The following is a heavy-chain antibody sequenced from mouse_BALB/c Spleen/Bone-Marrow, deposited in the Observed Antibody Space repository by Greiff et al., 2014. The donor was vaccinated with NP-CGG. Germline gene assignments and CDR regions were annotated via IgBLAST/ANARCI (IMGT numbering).Heavy chain of an antibody. CDR2: IYPSDNYT. Sequence: QVQLKQSGAELVRPGASVKLSCKTSGYTFTSYWINWVKQRPGQGLEWIGNIYPSDNYTNYNQKFKDKATLTVDISSTTAYMQLSNPTSEDSAVYYCTRTYECFDYWGQGTTLTVSS. J-gene: IGHJ2*01. V-gene: IGHV1-69*02. CDR1: GYTFTSYW. CDR3: TRTYECFDY. D-gene: IGHD2-3*01.